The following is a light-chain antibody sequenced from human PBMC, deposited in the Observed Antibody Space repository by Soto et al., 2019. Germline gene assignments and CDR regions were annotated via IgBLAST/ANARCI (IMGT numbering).Light chain of an antibody. CDR1: QSISSSY. CDR3: QQYNNWPRA. V-gene: IGKV3-20*01. Sequence: EIVLTQSPGTLSLSPGERATLSCRASQSISSSYLAWYQQKPGQAPRLLINAASSRAAGIPDRFSGSESGTDCTLIISSLEPEDFAVYYCQQYNNWPRAFGQGTKVEIK. J-gene: IGKJ1*01. CDR2: AAS.